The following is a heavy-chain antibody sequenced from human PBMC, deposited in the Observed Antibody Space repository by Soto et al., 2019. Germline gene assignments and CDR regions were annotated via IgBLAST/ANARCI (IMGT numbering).Heavy chain of an antibody. V-gene: IGHV3-23*01. CDR1: GFPLSHYV. CDR3: TKGGDSWSGYSHD. CDR2: ISDSGRSS. Sequence: GGXLMLSCAWSGFPLSHYVDRWFRQAPGKGLEWVSGISDSGRSSSSADSVKGRFTISRDNSNNAFFLHMNSLTVEDTAVYYCTKGGDSWSGYSHDWGQGTLVTVSS. J-gene: IGHJ4*02. D-gene: IGHD3-3*01.